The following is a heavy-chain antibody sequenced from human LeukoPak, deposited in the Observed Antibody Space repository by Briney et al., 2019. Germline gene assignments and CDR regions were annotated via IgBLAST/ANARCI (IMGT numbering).Heavy chain of an antibody. Sequence: GGSLRLSCAASGFTFSSYGMHWVRQAPGKGLECVAVIWYDGSNKYYADSVKGRFTISRDNSKNTLYLQMNSLRAEDTAVYYCARESGSYYFDYWGQGTLVTVSS. CDR3: ARESGSYYFDY. CDR2: IWYDGSNK. D-gene: IGHD1-26*01. CDR1: GFTFSSYG. V-gene: IGHV3-33*01. J-gene: IGHJ4*02.